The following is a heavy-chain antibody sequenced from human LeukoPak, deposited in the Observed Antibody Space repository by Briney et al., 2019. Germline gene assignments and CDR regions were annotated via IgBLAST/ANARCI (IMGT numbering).Heavy chain of an antibody. J-gene: IGHJ4*02. Sequence: ASVKVSCKASGYTFTSYGISWVRQAPGQGLEWMGWISAYNGNTNYAQKLQGRVTMTTDTSTSTAYMELRSLRSDDTAVYYCATLYYYDSSGYRVYYFDYWGQGTLVTVSS. D-gene: IGHD3-22*01. V-gene: IGHV1-18*01. CDR3: ATLYYYDSSGYRVYYFDY. CDR1: GYTFTSYG. CDR2: ISAYNGNT.